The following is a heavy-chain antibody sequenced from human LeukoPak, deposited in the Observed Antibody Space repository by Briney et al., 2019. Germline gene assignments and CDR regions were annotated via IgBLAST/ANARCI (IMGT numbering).Heavy chain of an antibody. V-gene: IGHV3-21*06. Sequence: GGSLRLSCEASGFSFTNYNMNWVRQAPGKGLEWVSYISSFSSSIYYADSVKGRFTISRDNAKNSLFPQMNSLRAEDTAVYYCARNDGRDAFDIWGQGTMVTVSS. CDR3: ARNDGRDAFDI. J-gene: IGHJ3*02. D-gene: IGHD1-1*01. CDR2: ISSFSSSI. CDR1: GFSFTNYN.